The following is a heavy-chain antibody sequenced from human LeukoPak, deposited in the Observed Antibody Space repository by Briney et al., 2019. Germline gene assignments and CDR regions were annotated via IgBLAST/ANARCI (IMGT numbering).Heavy chain of an antibody. D-gene: IGHD3-22*01. CDR3: AKESGYSKTYFDY. CDR2: ISGSGGST. CDR1: GFTFSNYW. Sequence: GGSLRLSCAASGFTFSNYWMSWVRQAPGKGLEWVSAISGSGGSTYYADSVKGRFTISRDNSKNTLYLQMNSLRAEDTAVYYCAKESGYSKTYFDYWGQGTLVTVSS. J-gene: IGHJ4*02. V-gene: IGHV3-23*01.